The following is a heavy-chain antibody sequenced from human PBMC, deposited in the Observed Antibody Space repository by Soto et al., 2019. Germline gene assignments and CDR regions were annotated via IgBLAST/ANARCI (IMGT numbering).Heavy chain of an antibody. D-gene: IGHD2-2*01. CDR3: ARDNNVPPFDY. CDR1: GFTFSSFS. CDR2: VRSRSRYI. J-gene: IGHJ4*02. Sequence: GGSLTLSCAVSGFTFSSFSMNWVRPVHGKGLEWVSSVRSRSRYIYYADSLKGRFTISRDKAKNSLYQQVNSQIAKDTCMTDCARDNNVPPFDYWGQGTLVTVSS. V-gene: IGHV3-21*01.